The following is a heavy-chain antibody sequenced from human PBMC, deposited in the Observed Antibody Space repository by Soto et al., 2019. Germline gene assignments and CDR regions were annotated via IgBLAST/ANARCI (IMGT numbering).Heavy chain of an antibody. J-gene: IGHJ6*03. Sequence: ASVKVSCKASGYTFTGYYMHWVRQAPGQGLEWMGWINPNSGGTNYAQKFQGWVTMTRDTSISTAYMELSRLRSDDTAVYYCARGGGLGFWRGSGNDYHYMDVWGKGTTVTVSS. V-gene: IGHV1-2*04. D-gene: IGHD3-3*01. CDR2: INPNSGGT. CDR3: ARGGGLGFWRGSGNDYHYMDV. CDR1: GYTFTGYY.